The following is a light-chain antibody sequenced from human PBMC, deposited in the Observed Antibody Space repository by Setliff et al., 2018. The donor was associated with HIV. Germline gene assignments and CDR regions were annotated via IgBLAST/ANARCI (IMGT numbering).Light chain of an antibody. CDR1: SSDIGAYNV. CDR3: SSYAGGPYV. CDR2: DVN. J-gene: IGLJ1*01. Sequence: QSALTQPPSASGSPGQSVTISCTGTSSDIGAYNVVSWFQQHPGKALKVMIYDVNQRPSGVPDRFSGSKSGNTASLTVSGLQPEDEADYYCSSYAGGPYVFGTGTKVTVL. V-gene: IGLV2-8*01.